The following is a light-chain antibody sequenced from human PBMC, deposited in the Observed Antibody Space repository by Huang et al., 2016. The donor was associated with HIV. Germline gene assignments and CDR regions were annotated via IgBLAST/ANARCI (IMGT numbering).Light chain of an antibody. CDR2: GAS. Sequence: EIVMTQSPATLSVSPGERATLSCRASQSVNSNLAWYQQKPGPAPSLLIYGASSRATGGPARCTGTGAGTVFTLTISSLQSEDFAVYYCQHYNNWPWYTFGQGTKVEIK. CDR3: QHYNNWPWYT. V-gene: IGKV3-15*01. CDR1: QSVNSN. J-gene: IGKJ2*01.